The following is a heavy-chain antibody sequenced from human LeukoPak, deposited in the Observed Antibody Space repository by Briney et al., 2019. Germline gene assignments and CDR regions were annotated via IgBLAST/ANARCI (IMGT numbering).Heavy chain of an antibody. D-gene: IGHD2-21*02. CDR2: ISASGGTT. CDR3: VREDTPATANY. Sequence: GGSLRLSCAASGFTFSSYAMSWVRQAPGKGLEWVSAISASGGTTYYADSVKGRFTISRDNSKNTLYLQMSSLRAEDTAVYYCVREDTPATANYWGQGTLVTISS. CDR1: GFTFSSYA. V-gene: IGHV3-23*01. J-gene: IGHJ4*02.